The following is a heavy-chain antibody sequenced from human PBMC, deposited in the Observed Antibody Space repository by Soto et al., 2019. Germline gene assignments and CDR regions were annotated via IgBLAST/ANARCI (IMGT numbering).Heavy chain of an antibody. Sequence: SETLSLTCAVYGGSFSGYYWSWIRQPPGKGLEWIGEINHSGSTNYNPSLKSRVTISVDTSKNQFSLNLSSVTAADTAVYYCARVVSYYYDSSGLYYFDYWGQGTLVTVSS. CDR3: ARVVSYYYDSSGLYYFDY. J-gene: IGHJ4*02. CDR2: INHSGST. V-gene: IGHV4-34*01. D-gene: IGHD3-22*01. CDR1: GGSFSGYY.